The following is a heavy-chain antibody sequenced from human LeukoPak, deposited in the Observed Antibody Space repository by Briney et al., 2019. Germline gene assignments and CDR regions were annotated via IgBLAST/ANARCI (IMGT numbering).Heavy chain of an antibody. V-gene: IGHV3-7*01. CDR3: ARDGDMRTTTIFGVVLG. Sequence: GGSLRLSCAASGFTFSSYWMSWVRQAPGKGLEWVANIKQDGREKYYADSVKGRFTISRDNSKNTLYLQMNSLRAEDTAVYYCARDGDMRTTTIFGVVLGWGQGTLVTVSS. J-gene: IGHJ4*02. CDR2: IKQDGREK. D-gene: IGHD3-3*01. CDR1: GFTFSSYW.